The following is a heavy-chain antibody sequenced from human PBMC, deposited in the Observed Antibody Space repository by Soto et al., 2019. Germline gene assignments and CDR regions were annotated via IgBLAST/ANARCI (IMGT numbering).Heavy chain of an antibody. CDR2: ISAYNGNT. V-gene: IGHV1-18*01. CDR3: ARERYYDSSGYYLDY. D-gene: IGHD3-22*01. Sequence: ASVNVSCKASGYTFTSYGISWVRQAPRQGLEWMGWISAYNGNTNYAQKLQGRVTMTTDTSTSTAYMELRSLRSDDTAVYYCARERYYDSSGYYLDYWGQGTLVTVSS. CDR1: GYTFTSYG. J-gene: IGHJ4*02.